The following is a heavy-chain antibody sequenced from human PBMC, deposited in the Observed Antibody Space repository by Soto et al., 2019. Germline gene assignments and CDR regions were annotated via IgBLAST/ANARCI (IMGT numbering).Heavy chain of an antibody. D-gene: IGHD4-17*01. J-gene: IGHJ3*02. CDR3: ARDPPTEHRGDAFDI. CDR2: IYSGGST. V-gene: IGHV3-66*01. Sequence: EVQLVESGGGLVQPGGSLRLSCAASGFTVSSNYMSWVRQAPGKGLEWVSVIYSGGSTYYADSVKGRFTISRDNSKNTLYLQMNSLRAEDTAVYYCARDPPTEHRGDAFDIWGQGTMVTVSS. CDR1: GFTVSSNY.